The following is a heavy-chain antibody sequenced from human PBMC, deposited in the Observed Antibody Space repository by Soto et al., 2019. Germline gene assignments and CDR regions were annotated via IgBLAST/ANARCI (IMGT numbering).Heavy chain of an antibody. V-gene: IGHV4-39*07. CDR1: GGSIGGSGGY. CDR3: ARGNPVPLDY. J-gene: IGHJ4*02. CDR2: IYYNGST. D-gene: IGHD1-1*01. Sequence: SETMCLTCSVSGGSIGGSGGYWGWIRQPPGKGLEWIGSIYYNGSTYYNPSLKSRVTISVDRSKNQFSLKLSSVTAADTAVYYCARGNPVPLDYWGQGTLVTVSS.